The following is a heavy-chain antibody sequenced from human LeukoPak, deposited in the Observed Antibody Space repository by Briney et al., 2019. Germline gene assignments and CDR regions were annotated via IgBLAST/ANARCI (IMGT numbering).Heavy chain of an antibody. V-gene: IGHV3-21*01. J-gene: IGHJ4*02. CDR3: ARSRRNSDRSGFYYYYDY. CDR1: GFTFSSYS. D-gene: IGHD3-22*01. CDR2: INTVGTYI. Sequence: GGSLRLSCAASGFTFSSYSFNWVRQAPGKGLEWVSSINTVGTYIYYADSVRGRFTISRDNAENSLWLQMNSLRAEDSAVYYCARSRRNSDRSGFYYYYDYWGQGTLVTVSS.